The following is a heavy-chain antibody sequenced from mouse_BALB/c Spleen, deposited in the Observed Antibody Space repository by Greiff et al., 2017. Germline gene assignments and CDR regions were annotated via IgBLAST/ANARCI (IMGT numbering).Heavy chain of an antibody. CDR1: GYTFSSYW. CDR3: ARWYYGDFDY. Sequence: QVQLKESGAELMKPGASVKISCKATGYTFSSYWIEWVKQRPGHGLEWIGEILPGSGSTNDNEKFKGKATFTADTSSNTAYMQLSSLTSEDSAVYYCARWYYGDFDYWGQGTTLTVSS. D-gene: IGHD1-2*01. V-gene: IGHV1-9*01. CDR2: ILPGSGST. J-gene: IGHJ2*01.